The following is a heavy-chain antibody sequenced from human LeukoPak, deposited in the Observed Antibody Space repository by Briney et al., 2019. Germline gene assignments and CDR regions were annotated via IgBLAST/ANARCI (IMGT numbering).Heavy chain of an antibody. D-gene: IGHD6-19*01. CDR2: ISSSSSYI. CDR1: GFPFRGYT. V-gene: IGHV3-21*01. Sequence: GGSLRLSCAASGFPFRGYTMNWGRQAPGKGLEGVSAISSSSSYIYYADSVKGRFTISRDNAKNSLHLQMNSLRAEDTAVYYCARDKNRVPGIAVAGPFDYWGQGTLVTVSS. J-gene: IGHJ4*02. CDR3: ARDKNRVPGIAVAGPFDY.